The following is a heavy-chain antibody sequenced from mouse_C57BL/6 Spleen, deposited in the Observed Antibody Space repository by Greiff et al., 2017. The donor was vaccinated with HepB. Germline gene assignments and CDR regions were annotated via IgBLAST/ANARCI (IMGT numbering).Heavy chain of an antibody. Sequence: EVQLQQSGPGLVKPSQSLSLTCSVTGYSITSGYYWNWIRQFPGNKLEWMGYISYDGSNNYNPSLKNRISITRYTSKNQFFLKLNSVTTEDTATYYCARGGDGDYWGQGTTLTVSS. CDR3: ARGGDGDY. CDR2: ISYDGSN. CDR1: GYSITSGYY. V-gene: IGHV3-6*01. J-gene: IGHJ2*01.